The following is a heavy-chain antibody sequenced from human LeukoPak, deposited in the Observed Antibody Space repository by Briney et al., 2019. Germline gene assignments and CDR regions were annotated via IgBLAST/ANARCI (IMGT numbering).Heavy chain of an antibody. CDR1: GGSISSYY. Sequence: SETLSLTCTVSGGSISSYYWSWIRQPPGKGLEWIGYIYYSGSTNYNPSLKSRVSISVDTSNNQFSLKLSSVTAADTAVYYCARWRLYDSSGYYFSAFDIWGQGTMVTVSS. CDR2: IYYSGST. V-gene: IGHV4-59*01. CDR3: ARWRLYDSSGYYFSAFDI. D-gene: IGHD3-22*01. J-gene: IGHJ3*02.